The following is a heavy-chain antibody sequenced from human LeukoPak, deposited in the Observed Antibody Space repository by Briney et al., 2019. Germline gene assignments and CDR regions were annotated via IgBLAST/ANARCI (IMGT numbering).Heavy chain of an antibody. D-gene: IGHD5-24*01. V-gene: IGHV3-21*01. CDR2: ISGTSTYI. CDR1: GFTFDKYF. Sequence: NPGGSLRLSCATSGFTFDKYFIHWVRQAPGKGLDWVSSISGTSTYIDYADSVKGRFTISRDNAKNSLYLQMNSLRVEDTAVYYCVRDHQLRDPGCWGQGTLVTVSS. J-gene: IGHJ4*02. CDR3: VRDHQLRDPGC.